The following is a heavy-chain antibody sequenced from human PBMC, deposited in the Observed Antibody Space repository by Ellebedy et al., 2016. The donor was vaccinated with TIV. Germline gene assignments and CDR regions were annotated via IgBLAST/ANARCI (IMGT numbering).Heavy chain of an antibody. V-gene: IGHV3-66*01. Sequence: PGGSLRLSCAASGFTVSSNYMSWVRQAPGKGLEWVSVIYSGGSTYYADSVKGRFTISRDNSKNTLYLQMNSLRAEDTAVYYCARGTSTPAGAFYYGMDVWGQGTTVTVSS. J-gene: IGHJ6*02. CDR3: ARGTSTPAGAFYYGMDV. D-gene: IGHD2-15*01. CDR1: GFTVSSNY. CDR2: IYSGGST.